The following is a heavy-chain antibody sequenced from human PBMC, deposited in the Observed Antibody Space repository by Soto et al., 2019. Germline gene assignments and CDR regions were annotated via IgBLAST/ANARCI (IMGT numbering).Heavy chain of an antibody. CDR3: ASRDPGTSVDY. D-gene: IGHD1-7*01. CDR1: GGSFTSNNW. V-gene: IGHV4-4*02. J-gene: IGHJ4*02. Sequence: SETLSLTCAVSGGSFTSNNWWTWVRQPPGQGLEWIGEIYRTGSTNYNPSLKSRVNISLDKSEKQFSLKVTSLTAADTAVYYCASRDPGTSVDYWGQGTLVTVSS. CDR2: IYRTGST.